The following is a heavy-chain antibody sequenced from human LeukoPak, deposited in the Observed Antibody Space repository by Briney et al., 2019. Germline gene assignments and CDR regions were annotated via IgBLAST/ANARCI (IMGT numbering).Heavy chain of an antibody. Sequence: KASETLSLTCTVSGGSISSSSYYWGWIRQPPGKGLEWIGSIYYSGSTYYNPSLKSRVTISVDTSKNQFSLKLSSVTAADTAVYYCASIGADDYYYWYWGQGTLVTVSS. D-gene: IGHD5-24*01. CDR1: GGSISSSSYY. V-gene: IGHV4-39*01. J-gene: IGHJ4*02. CDR3: ASIGADDYYYWY. CDR2: IYYSGST.